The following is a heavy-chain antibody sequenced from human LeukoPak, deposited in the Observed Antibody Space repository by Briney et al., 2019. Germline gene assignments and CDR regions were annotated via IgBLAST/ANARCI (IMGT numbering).Heavy chain of an antibody. V-gene: IGHV1-69*06. J-gene: IGHJ6*03. CDR1: GGTFSSYA. Sequence: ASVKVSCKASGGTFSSYAISWVRQAPGQGLEWMGGIIPIFGTANYAQKFQGRVTITADKSTSTAYMELSSLRSEDTAVYYCARGGTTPTGSYYYYMDVWGKGTTVTVSS. D-gene: IGHD3-9*01. CDR3: ARGGTTPTGSYYYYMDV. CDR2: IIPIFGTA.